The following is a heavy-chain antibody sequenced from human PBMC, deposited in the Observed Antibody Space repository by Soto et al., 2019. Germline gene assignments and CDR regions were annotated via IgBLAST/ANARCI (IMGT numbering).Heavy chain of an antibody. J-gene: IGHJ6*03. V-gene: IGHV4-59*08. CDR3: ARHALGYCSSTSCYAGFYYYYMDV. D-gene: IGHD2-2*01. CDR1: GGSIGSYY. Sequence: SETLSLTCTVSGGSIGSYYWSWIRQPPGKGLEWIGYIYYSGSTNYNPSLKSRVTISVDTSKNQFSLKLSSVTAADTAVYYCARHALGYCSSTSCYAGFYYYYMDVWGKGTTVTVSS. CDR2: IYYSGST.